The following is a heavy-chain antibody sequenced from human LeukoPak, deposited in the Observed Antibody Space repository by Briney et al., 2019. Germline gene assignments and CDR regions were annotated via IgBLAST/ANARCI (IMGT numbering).Heavy chain of an antibody. J-gene: IGHJ4*02. CDR1: GGSISSYY. CDR3: ARVHRRGGRYY. CDR2: IYYSGST. V-gene: IGHV4-59*01. D-gene: IGHD3-16*01. Sequence: KPSETLSLTCTVSGGSISSYYWSWIRQPPGKGLEWIGYIYYSGSTNYNPSLKSRVTISVDTSKNQFSLKLSSVTAADTAVYYCARVHRRGGRYYWGQGTLVTVSS.